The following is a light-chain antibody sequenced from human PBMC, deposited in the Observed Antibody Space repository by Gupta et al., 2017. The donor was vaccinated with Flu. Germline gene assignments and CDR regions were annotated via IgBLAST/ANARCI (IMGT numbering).Light chain of an antibody. CDR3: RQPLNSPWT. J-gene: IGKJ1*01. V-gene: IGKV2-28*01. CDR1: QSLLYSNGYNY. CDR2: LGS. Sequence: DIVMTQSPLSLAVTPGEPASISCRSSQSLLYSNGYNYVNWYLQKPGQSPQLLIHLGSNRASGVPDRFSGSGSGTDFTLKISRVEAEDVGVYDCRQPLNSPWTFGQGTKVEIK.